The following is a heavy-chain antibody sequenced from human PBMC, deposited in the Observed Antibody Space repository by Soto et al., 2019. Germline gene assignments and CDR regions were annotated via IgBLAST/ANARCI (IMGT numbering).Heavy chain of an antibody. Sequence: QVQLQQWGAGLLKPSETLSLTCAVYGGSFSGYYWSWIRQPPGKGLEWIGEINHSGSTNYNPSLKSRVTISVDTSKNQFSLKLSSVTAADTAVYYCARGYLRRWLANLYYFDYWGQGTLVTVSS. J-gene: IGHJ4*02. CDR1: GGSFSGYY. V-gene: IGHV4-34*01. D-gene: IGHD6-19*01. CDR3: ARGYLRRWLANLYYFDY. CDR2: INHSGST.